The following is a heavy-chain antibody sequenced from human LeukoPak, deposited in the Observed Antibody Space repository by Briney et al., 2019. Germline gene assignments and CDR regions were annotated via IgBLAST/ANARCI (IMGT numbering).Heavy chain of an antibody. V-gene: IGHV3-21*01. CDR1: GFTFSSYS. CDR2: ISSSSYI. Sequence: GGSLRLSCAASGFTFSSYSMNWVRQAPGKGLEWVSSISSSSYIYYVDSVKGRFTISRDNAKNSLYLQMNSLRAEDTAVYYCARPAGWELLTGAFDYWGQGTLVTVSS. J-gene: IGHJ4*02. D-gene: IGHD1-26*01. CDR3: ARPAGWELLTGAFDY.